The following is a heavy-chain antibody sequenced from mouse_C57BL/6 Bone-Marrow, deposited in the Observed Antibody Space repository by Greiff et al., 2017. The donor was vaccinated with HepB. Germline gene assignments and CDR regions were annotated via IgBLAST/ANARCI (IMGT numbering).Heavy chain of an antibody. J-gene: IGHJ3*01. Sequence: VQLQQSGPELVKPGASVQIPCKASGYTFTDYNMDWVKQSHGKSLEWIGDINPNNGGTIYNQKFKGKATLTVDKSSSTAYMELRSLTSEDTAVYYCARLESGRDWFAYWGQGTLVTVSA. CDR1: GYTFTDYN. CDR2: INPNNGGT. V-gene: IGHV1-18*01. CDR3: ARLESGRDWFAY.